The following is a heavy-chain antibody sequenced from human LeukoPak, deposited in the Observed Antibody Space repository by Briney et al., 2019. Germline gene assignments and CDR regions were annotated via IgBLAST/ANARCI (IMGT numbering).Heavy chain of an antibody. D-gene: IGHD3-9*01. V-gene: IGHV1-24*01. Sequence: ASVKVSCKVSGYSFSELSTHWVRQAPGKGLEWMGGFDPGNGEMVYEQRFQGRVTMTEDTSTDTAYMELSSLRSEDTALYFCATGTHYDLLPYWGQGSLVTDSS. CDR1: GYSFSELS. CDR3: ATGTHYDLLPY. J-gene: IGHJ4*02. CDR2: FDPGNGEM.